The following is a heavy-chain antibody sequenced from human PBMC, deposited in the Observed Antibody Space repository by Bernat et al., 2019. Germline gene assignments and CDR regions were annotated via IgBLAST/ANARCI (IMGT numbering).Heavy chain of an antibody. CDR1: GFTFSSYS. V-gene: IGHV3-21*01. CDR3: ARDKISGYSSSPFDY. CDR2: ISSSSSYI. J-gene: IGHJ4*02. D-gene: IGHD6-6*01. Sequence: EVQLVESGGGLVQPGGSLRLSCAASGFTFSSYSMNWVRQAPGKGLEWVSSISSSSSYIYYADSVKGRFTISRDNAKNSLYLQMNSLRAEDTAVYYCARDKISGYSSSPFDYWGQGTLVTVSS.